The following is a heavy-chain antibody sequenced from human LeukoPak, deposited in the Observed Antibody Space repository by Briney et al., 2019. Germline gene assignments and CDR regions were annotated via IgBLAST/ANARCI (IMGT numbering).Heavy chain of an antibody. V-gene: IGHV3-30*03. CDR2: ISYDGSNK. CDR1: GLTFSSYG. CDR3: AIYGALDY. Sequence: GGSLRLSCAASGLTFSSYGMHWVRKAPGKGLEWVAVISYDGSNKYYADPVKGRFTISRDNSKNTLYLQMNSLRAEDTAVYYCAIYGALDYWGQGTLVTVSS. J-gene: IGHJ4*02. D-gene: IGHD4-17*01.